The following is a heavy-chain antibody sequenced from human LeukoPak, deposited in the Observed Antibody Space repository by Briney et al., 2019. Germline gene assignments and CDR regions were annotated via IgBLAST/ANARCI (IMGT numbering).Heavy chain of an antibody. Sequence: PGGSLRLSCAASGFTFDDYAMHWVRQAPGKGLEWVSLISGDGGSAYYADSVKGRFTISRDNSKNSLYPQMNSLRTEDTALYYCAKDPYYYDSSGYYDYWGQGTLVTVSS. CDR2: ISGDGGSA. D-gene: IGHD3-22*01. V-gene: IGHV3-43*02. J-gene: IGHJ4*02. CDR3: AKDPYYYDSSGYYDY. CDR1: GFTFDDYA.